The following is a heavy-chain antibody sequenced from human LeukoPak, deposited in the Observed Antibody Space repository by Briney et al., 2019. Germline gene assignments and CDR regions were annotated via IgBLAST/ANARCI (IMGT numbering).Heavy chain of an antibody. J-gene: IGHJ4*02. CDR2: IYYSGST. V-gene: IGHV4-39*07. CDR1: GGSISSSSYY. Sequence: SETLSLTCTVSGGSISSSSYYWGWIRQPPGKGLEWIGSIYYSGSTYYNPSLKSRVTISVDTSKNQFSLKLSSVTAADTAVYYCARDRGPPQSLVSWGQGTLVTVSS. CDR3: ARDRGPPQSLVS. D-gene: IGHD2-21*01.